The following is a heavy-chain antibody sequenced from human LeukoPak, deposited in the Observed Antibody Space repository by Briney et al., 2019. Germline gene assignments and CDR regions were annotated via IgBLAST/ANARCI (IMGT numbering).Heavy chain of an antibody. CDR3: ARGYFAMVRGVITSNWFDP. D-gene: IGHD3-10*01. CDR2: INPNSGGT. Sequence: GASVKVSCKASGYTFTGYYMHWVRQAPGQGLEWMGWINPNSGGTNYAQKFQGRVTMTRDTSISTAYMELSRLRSDDAAVYYSARGYFAMVRGVITSNWFDPWGQGTLVTVSS. J-gene: IGHJ5*02. CDR1: GYTFTGYY. V-gene: IGHV1-2*02.